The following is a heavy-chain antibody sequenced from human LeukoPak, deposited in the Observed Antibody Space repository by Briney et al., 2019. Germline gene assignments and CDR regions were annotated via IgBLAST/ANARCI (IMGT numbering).Heavy chain of an antibody. CDR1: GDSMSRYY. V-gene: IGHV4-34*01. CDR2: INHSGST. Sequence: SETLSLTCTVSGDSMSRYYWSWIRQPPGKGLEWIGEINHSGSTNYNPSLKSRVTISVDTSKNQFSLKLSSVTAADTAVYYCARLVHWFDPWGQGTLVTVSS. J-gene: IGHJ5*02. D-gene: IGHD3-10*01. CDR3: ARLVHWFDP.